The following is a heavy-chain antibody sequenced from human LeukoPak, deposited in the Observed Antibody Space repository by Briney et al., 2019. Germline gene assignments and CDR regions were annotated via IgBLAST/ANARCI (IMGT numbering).Heavy chain of an antibody. V-gene: IGHV3-48*01. CDR2: ISSSSSTI. D-gene: IGHD3-16*01. CDR1: GLTFSSYS. Sequence: GGSLRLSCAASGLTFSSYSMNWVRQAPGKGLEWVSYISSSSSTIYYADSVKGRFTISRDNAKNSLYLQMSSLRAEDTAVYYCARGPFPGGNYWGQGTLVTVSS. J-gene: IGHJ4*02. CDR3: ARGPFPGGNY.